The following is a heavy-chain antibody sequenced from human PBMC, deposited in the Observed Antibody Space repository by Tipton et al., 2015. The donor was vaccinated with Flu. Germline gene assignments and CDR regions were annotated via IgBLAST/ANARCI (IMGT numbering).Heavy chain of an antibody. Sequence: QLVQSGAEVKKPGASVKVSCKASVYTFTSYYMHWVRQAPGQGLEWMGIINPSGGSTSYAQKFQGRVTMTRDTSTSTVYMELSSLRSEDTAVYYCARIPPGGVYCSSTSCHDYWGQGTLVTVSS. CDR1: VYTFTSYY. J-gene: IGHJ4*02. CDR2: INPSGGST. D-gene: IGHD2-2*01. CDR3: ARIPPGGVYCSSTSCHDY. V-gene: IGHV1-46*01.